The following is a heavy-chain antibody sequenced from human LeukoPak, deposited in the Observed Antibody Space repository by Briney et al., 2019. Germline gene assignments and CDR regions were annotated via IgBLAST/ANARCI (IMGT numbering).Heavy chain of an antibody. Sequence: GGSLRLSCAASGFTFSSYAMSWVRQAPGKGREWVSAISGSGGSTYYADSVKGRFTISRDNSKNTLYLQMNSLRAEDTAVYYCAETTTSHPYYYYGMDVWGQGTTVTVSS. CDR3: AETTTSHPYYYYGMDV. V-gene: IGHV3-23*01. CDR1: GFTFSSYA. D-gene: IGHD4-17*01. CDR2: ISGSGGST. J-gene: IGHJ6*02.